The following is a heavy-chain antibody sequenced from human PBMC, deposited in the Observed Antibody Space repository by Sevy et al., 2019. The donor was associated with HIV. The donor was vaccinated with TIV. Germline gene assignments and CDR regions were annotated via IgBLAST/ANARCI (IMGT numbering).Heavy chain of an antibody. CDR1: GYTFTSYG. D-gene: IGHD3-16*02. CDR2: LSAYHGNT. V-gene: IGHV1-18*01. J-gene: IGHJ3*02. Sequence: ASVKVSCKASGYTFTSYGISWVRQAPGQGLEWMGWLSAYHGNTNYAQKLQGRVTMTTDTSTSTAYMELRSLRSDDTAVYYCARQSYYDYVWGSYRPDAFDIWGQGTMVTVSS. CDR3: ARQSYYDYVWGSYRPDAFDI.